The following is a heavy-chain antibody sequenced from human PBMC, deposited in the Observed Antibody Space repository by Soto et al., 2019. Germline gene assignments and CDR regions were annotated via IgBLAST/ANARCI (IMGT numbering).Heavy chain of an antibody. CDR3: ASVILSTGATGVFEI. Sequence: EVQLVESGGGLVEPGGSLRLSCAASGFTVSGNYMSWVRQAPGQGLEWVSVIYAAGSTSYIVSVNGRVTISRDKSTNTLDLQMNSLGAQDTAVHDCASVILSTGATGVFEIWGQGTRVTASS. CDR1: GFTVSGNY. V-gene: IGHV3-66*01. D-gene: IGHD1-1*01. CDR2: IYAAGST. J-gene: IGHJ3*02.